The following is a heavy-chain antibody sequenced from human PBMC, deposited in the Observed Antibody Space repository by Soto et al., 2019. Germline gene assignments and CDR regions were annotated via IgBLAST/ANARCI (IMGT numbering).Heavy chain of an antibody. CDR1: GFTFSTYN. CDR2: ISSSSSTI. CDR3: ARDGYTIFGVIFTRGSMDV. D-gene: IGHD3-3*01. Sequence: EVQLVESGGGLVQPGGSLRLSCAASGFTFSTYNMNWVRQAPGKGLEWVSFISSSSSTIYYADSVKGRFTISRDNAKNSLYLQMNSLSDEDTAVYYCARDGYTIFGVIFTRGSMDVWGQGTTVTVSS. J-gene: IGHJ6*02. V-gene: IGHV3-48*02.